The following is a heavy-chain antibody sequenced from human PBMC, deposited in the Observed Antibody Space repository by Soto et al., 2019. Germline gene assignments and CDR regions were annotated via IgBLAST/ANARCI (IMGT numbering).Heavy chain of an antibody. J-gene: IGHJ3*02. CDR2: INSDGSST. V-gene: IGHV3-74*01. CDR1: GFTFSSYW. D-gene: IGHD3-3*01. Sequence: GGSLRLSCAASGFTFSSYWMHWVRQAPGKGLVWVSRINSDGSSTSYADSVKGRFTISRDNAKNTLYLQMNSPRAEETARYYCARAKIGGQINYDFWSGYGEDAFDIWGQGTMVTVSS. CDR3: ARAKIGGQINYDFWSGYGEDAFDI.